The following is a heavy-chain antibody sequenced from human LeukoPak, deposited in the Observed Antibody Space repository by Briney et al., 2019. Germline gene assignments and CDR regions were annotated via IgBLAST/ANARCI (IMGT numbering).Heavy chain of an antibody. Sequence: ASVKVSCKASGYTFTSYGISWVRQAPGQGLEWMGWISAYNGNTNYAQKLQGRVTMTTDTSTSTAYMELRSLRSDDTAVYYCARGVIVVVVAESWFDPWGQGTLVTVSS. D-gene: IGHD2-15*01. J-gene: IGHJ5*02. V-gene: IGHV1-18*04. CDR1: GYTFTSYG. CDR3: ARGVIVVVVAESWFDP. CDR2: ISAYNGNT.